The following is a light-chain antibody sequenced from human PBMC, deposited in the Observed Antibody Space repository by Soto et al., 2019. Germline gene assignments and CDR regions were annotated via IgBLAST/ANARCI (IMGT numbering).Light chain of an antibody. Sequence: DIQMTQSPSTLSASVGDRVTITCRASQSISIWLAWYQQKSGKAPKLLIYKASSLESGVPSRFSGSGSGTEFILTISSLQPDDFATYYCQQYSTFSTFGGGTKVEIK. CDR2: KAS. CDR1: QSISIW. J-gene: IGKJ4*01. V-gene: IGKV1-5*03. CDR3: QQYSTFST.